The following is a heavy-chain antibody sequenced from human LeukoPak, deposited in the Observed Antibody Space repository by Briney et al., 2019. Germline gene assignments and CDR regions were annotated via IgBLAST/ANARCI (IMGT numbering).Heavy chain of an antibody. CDR2: ISYDGSNK. CDR1: GFTVSSNY. J-gene: IGHJ4*02. CDR3: AKGHYDYVWGSDDY. Sequence: GGSLRLSCAASGFTVSSNYMSWVRQAPGKGLEWVAVISYDGSNKYYADSVKGRFTISRDNSKNTLYLQMNSLRAEDTAVYYCAKGHYDYVWGSDDYWGQGTLVTVSS. V-gene: IGHV3-30*18. D-gene: IGHD3-16*01.